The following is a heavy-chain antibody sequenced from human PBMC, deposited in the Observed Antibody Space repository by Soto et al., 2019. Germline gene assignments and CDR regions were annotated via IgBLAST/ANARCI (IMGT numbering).Heavy chain of an antibody. V-gene: IGHV4-31*03. CDR3: ARDRGYYGSSGYFYVLDY. Sequence: PSETLSLTCTVSGGSISSGGYYWSWIRQHPGKGLEWIGYIYYSGSTYYNPSLKSRVTISVDTSKNQFSLKLSSVTAADTAVYYCARDRGYYGSSGYFYVLDYWGQGALVTVSS. CDR2: IYYSGST. CDR1: GGSISSGGYY. D-gene: IGHD3-22*01. J-gene: IGHJ4*02.